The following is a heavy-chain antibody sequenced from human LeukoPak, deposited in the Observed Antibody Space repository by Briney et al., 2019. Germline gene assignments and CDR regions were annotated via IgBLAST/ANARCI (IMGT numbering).Heavy chain of an antibody. J-gene: IGHJ4*02. Sequence: PSETLSLTCAVYGGSFSGYYWTWIRQPPGKGLEWIGEINHSGNINYNPSLKSRLTISIDTSKNQFSLELSSVTAADTAVYYCARGRRWWGQGTLVTVSS. D-gene: IGHD5-24*01. CDR3: ARGRRW. V-gene: IGHV4-34*01. CDR1: GGSFSGYY. CDR2: INHSGNI.